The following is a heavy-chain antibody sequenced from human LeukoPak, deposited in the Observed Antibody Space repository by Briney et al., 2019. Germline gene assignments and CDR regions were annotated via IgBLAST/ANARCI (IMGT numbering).Heavy chain of an antibody. CDR1: GFTFGVYY. V-gene: IGHV3-11*01. CDR3: ARPHLGITIFDY. Sequence: GGSLRLSCATSGFTFGVYYMSWIRQAPGEGPEWLSYISSSSSTIYYADSVKGRFTISRDNAKNSLYLQMNSLRAEDTAAYYCARPHLGITIFDYWGQGTLVTVSS. CDR2: ISSSSSTI. D-gene: IGHD3-3*01. J-gene: IGHJ4*02.